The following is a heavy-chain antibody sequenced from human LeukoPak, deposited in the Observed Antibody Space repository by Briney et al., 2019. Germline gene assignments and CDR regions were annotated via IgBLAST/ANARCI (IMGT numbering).Heavy chain of an antibody. V-gene: IGHV3-33*01. CDR3: ARALPHFYY. CDR2: IWYDGSNK. J-gene: IGHJ4*02. CDR1: GFTFSSYG. Sequence: PGGSLRLSCAASGFTFSSYGMHWVRPAPGKGLEWVAGIWYDGSNKYYADSVKGRFTISRDNSKNTLYLQMNSLRGEDTAVYYGARALPHFYYWRQGTLITVSS.